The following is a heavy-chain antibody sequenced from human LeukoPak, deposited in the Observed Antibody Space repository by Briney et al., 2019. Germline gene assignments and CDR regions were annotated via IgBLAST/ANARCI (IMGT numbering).Heavy chain of an antibody. D-gene: IGHD1-26*01. V-gene: IGHV4-59*02. CDR2: IHNSGGT. J-gene: IGHJ3*02. CDR3: VRGWEGFNFDI. CDR1: GSSVRSYY. Sequence: SETLSLTCTVSGSSVRSYYWSWIRQPPGEGLEWIAYIHNSGGTNYNPSLKSRVTISVDTSKNQFSLKLRSVTAADTAVYYCVRGWEGFNFDIWGQGTMVTVSS.